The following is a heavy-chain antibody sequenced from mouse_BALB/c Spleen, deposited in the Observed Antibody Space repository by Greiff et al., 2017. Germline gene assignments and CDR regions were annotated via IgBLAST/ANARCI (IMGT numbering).Heavy chain of an antibody. J-gene: IGHJ4*01. Sequence: VKLMESGAELVRPGTSVKVSCKASGYAFTNYLIEWVKQRPGQGLEWIGVINPGSGGTNYNEKFKGKATLTADKSSSTAYMQLSSLTSDDSAVYFCARGYRGYAMDYWGQGTSVTVSS. CDR1: GYAFTNYL. D-gene: IGHD2-14*01. CDR2: INPGSGGT. CDR3: ARGYRGYAMDY. V-gene: IGHV1-54*01.